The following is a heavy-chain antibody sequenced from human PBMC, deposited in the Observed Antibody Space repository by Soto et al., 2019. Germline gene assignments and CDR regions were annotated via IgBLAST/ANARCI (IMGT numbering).Heavy chain of an antibody. V-gene: IGHV4-39*01. CDR2: IYYSGST. Sequence: PSETLSLTCTVSGGSISSSSYYWGWIRQPPGKGLEWIGSIYYSGSTYYNPSLKSRVTISVDTSKNQFSLKLSSVTAADTAVYCCASAFIWFGELSFLFDPWGQGTLVTVSS. D-gene: IGHD3-10*01. CDR1: GGSISSSSYY. J-gene: IGHJ5*02. CDR3: ASAFIWFGELSFLFDP.